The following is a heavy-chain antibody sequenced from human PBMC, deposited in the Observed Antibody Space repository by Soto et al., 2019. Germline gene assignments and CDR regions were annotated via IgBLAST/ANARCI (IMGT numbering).Heavy chain of an antibody. D-gene: IGHD5-18*01. CDR2: IIPIFGTA. V-gene: IGHV1-69*13. J-gene: IGHJ4*02. CDR1: GGTFSSYA. CDR3: ARSPVDTAMVIHYYFDY. Sequence: ASVKVSCKASGGTFSSYAISWVRQAPGQGLEWMGGIIPIFGTANYAQKFQGRVTITADESTSTAYMGLSSLRSEDTAVYYCARSPVDTAMVIHYYFDYWGQGTLVTVSS.